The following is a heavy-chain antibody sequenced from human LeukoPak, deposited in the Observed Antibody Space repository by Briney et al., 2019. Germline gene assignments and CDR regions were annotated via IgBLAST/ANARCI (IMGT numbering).Heavy chain of an antibody. Sequence: KTSETLSLTCAVYGGSFSGYYWSWIRQPPGKGLEWIGEINHSGSTNYNPSLKSRVTISVDTSKNQFSLKLSSVTAADTAVYYCAKPSGSGVDYWGQGTRVTVSS. CDR2: INHSGST. D-gene: IGHD1-26*01. CDR1: GGSFSGYY. J-gene: IGHJ4*01. CDR3: AKPSGSGVDY. V-gene: IGHV4-34*01.